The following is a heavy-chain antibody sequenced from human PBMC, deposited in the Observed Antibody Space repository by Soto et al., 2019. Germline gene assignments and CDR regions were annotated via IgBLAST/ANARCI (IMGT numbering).Heavy chain of an antibody. CDR2: IYHSGTT. Sequence: YYWSWIRQSPGKGLEWIANIYHSGTTNYNLSLKGRVSISIDSSKNQVSLRLKSVTAADTAVYYCARGGYRTLAWFDPWGQGTLVTVSS. D-gene: IGHD5-18*01. J-gene: IGHJ5*02. CDR3: ARGGYRTLAWFDP. CDR1: YY. V-gene: IGHV4-59*01.